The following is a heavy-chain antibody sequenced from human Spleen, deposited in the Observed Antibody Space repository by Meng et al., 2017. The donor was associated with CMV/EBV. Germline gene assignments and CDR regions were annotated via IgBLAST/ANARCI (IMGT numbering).Heavy chain of an antibody. CDR3: AKEGTDIVVVPAAMTIDY. J-gene: IGHJ4*02. Sequence: GGSLRLSCAASGFTFSSYGMHWVRQAPGKGLEWVAVIWYDGSNKYYADSVKGRFTISRDNSKNTLYLQMNSLRAEDTAVYYCAKEGTDIVVVPAAMTIDYWGQGTLVTVSS. V-gene: IGHV3-33*06. CDR1: GFTFSSYG. D-gene: IGHD2-2*01. CDR2: IWYDGSNK.